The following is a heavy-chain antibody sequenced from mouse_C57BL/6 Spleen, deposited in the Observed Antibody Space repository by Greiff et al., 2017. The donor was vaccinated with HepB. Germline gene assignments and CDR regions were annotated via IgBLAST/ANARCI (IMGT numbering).Heavy chain of an antibody. CDR1: AISITLGNYS. Sequence: VQLKESGPGLVKPSQTVFLTCTVTAISITLGNYSWSWIRQLPGTKLEWIGYLYYSGTITYNPSLTRRTTITRDTPKNQFFLEMNSLTAEDTATYYCAREVKGIYYDYYFDYWGQGTTLTVSS. D-gene: IGHD2-4*01. CDR3: AREVKGIYYDYYFDY. CDR2: LYYSGTI. J-gene: IGHJ2*01. V-gene: IGHV3-5*01.